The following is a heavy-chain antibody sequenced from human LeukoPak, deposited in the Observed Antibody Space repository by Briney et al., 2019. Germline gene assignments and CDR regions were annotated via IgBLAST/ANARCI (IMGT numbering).Heavy chain of an antibody. CDR2: ISGSNGNT. Sequence: ASVTVSCKASGYTFNRYGISWVRQAPGQGLEWIGWISGSNGNTNYAQRFQGRVTMTTDSSTSAAYMELRSLRSDDTAVYYCVRSGRGTYYYWGQGTLVTVYS. CDR3: VRSGRGTYYY. CDR1: GYTFNRYG. J-gene: IGHJ4*02. V-gene: IGHV1-18*01. D-gene: IGHD1-26*01.